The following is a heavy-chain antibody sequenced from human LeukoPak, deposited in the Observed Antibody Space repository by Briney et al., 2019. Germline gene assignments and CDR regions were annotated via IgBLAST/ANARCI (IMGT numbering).Heavy chain of an antibody. CDR2: ISPNSGGT. D-gene: IGHD2-15*01. CDR3: ARDPNPSGGSAFDI. CDR1: GYTFTGYY. J-gene: IGHJ3*02. Sequence: ASVKVSCKASGYTFTGYYMHWVRRAPGQGLEWMGWISPNSGGTNYAQKFQGRVTMTRDTSISTAYMELSRLRSDDTAVYYCARDPNPSGGSAFDIWGQGTMVTVSS. V-gene: IGHV1-2*02.